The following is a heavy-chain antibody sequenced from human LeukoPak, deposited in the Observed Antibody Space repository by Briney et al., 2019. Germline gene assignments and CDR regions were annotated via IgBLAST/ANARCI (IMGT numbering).Heavy chain of an antibody. D-gene: IGHD6-25*01. CDR1: GFTFDDYA. CDR2: ISWNSGSI. Sequence: GGSLRLSCAASGFTFDDYAMHWVRQAPGKGLEWVSGISWNSGSIGYADSVKGRFIVSRDNAKNSLYLQMNSLRAEDTALYYCAKESRYYYYGMDVWGQGTTVTVSS. V-gene: IGHV3-9*01. CDR3: AKESRYYYYGMDV. J-gene: IGHJ6*02.